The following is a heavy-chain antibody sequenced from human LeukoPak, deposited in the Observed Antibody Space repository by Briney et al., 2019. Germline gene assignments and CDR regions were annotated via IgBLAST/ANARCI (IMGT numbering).Heavy chain of an antibody. J-gene: IGHJ4*02. CDR2: ISAYNGNT. D-gene: IGHD2-2*01. CDR1: GYTFTSYG. V-gene: IGHV1-18*01. CDR3: ARQTLGYCSSTSCPNLDY. Sequence: ASVKVSCKASGYTFTSYGISWVRQAPGQGLEWMGWISAYNGNTNYAQKLQGRVTMTTDTSTSTAYVELRSLRSDDTAVYYCARQTLGYCSSTSCPNLDYWGQGTLVTVSS.